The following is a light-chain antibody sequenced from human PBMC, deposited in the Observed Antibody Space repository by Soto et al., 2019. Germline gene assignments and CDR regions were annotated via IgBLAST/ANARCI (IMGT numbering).Light chain of an antibody. CDR1: QSVSNN. J-gene: IGKJ1*01. CDR2: DAS. Sequence: ILMTQSPATLSVSPGERATLSCRASQSVSNNLAWYQQKPGQAPRLLIYDASTRATGIPARFSGSGSGTDFTLTSSGLKSEDFAVYYWQQYNNWPPWTFGQGTKVEIK. CDR3: QQYNNWPPWT. V-gene: IGKV3-15*01.